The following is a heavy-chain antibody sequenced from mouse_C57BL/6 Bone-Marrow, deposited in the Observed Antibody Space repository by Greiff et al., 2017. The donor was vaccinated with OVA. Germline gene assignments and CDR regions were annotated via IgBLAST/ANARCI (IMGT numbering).Heavy chain of an antibody. V-gene: IGHV1-81*01. D-gene: IGHD2-2*01. CDR1: GYTFTSYG. J-gene: IGHJ4*01. Sequence: QVQLQQSGAELARPGASVKLSCKASGYTFTSYGISWVKQRTGQGLEWIGEIYPGSGNTYYNEKFKGKATLTADKSSSTAYMELRSLTSEDSAVYFCARGYDGGGYYAMDYWGQGTSVTVSS. CDR2: IYPGSGNT. CDR3: ARGYDGGGYYAMDY.